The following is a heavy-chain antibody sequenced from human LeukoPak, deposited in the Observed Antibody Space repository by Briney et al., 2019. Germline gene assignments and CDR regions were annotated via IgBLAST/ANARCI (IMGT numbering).Heavy chain of an antibody. D-gene: IGHD3-9*01. J-gene: IGHJ4*02. CDR3: ARDRERSDYDILTGYSDY. CDR1: GFTFSSYA. CDR2: ISSNGGST. V-gene: IGHV3-64*01. Sequence: GGSLRLSCAASGFTFSSYAMHWVRQAPGKGLEYVSAISSNGGSTYYANSVKGRFTISRDNSKNTLYLQMGSLRAEDMAVYYCARDRERSDYDILTGYSDYSGQGTLVTVSS.